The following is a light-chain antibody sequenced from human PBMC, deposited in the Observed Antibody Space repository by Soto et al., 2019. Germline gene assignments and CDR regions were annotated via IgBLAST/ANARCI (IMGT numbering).Light chain of an antibody. J-gene: IGLJ3*02. CDR1: SSDVGGYNY. V-gene: IGLV2-14*01. Sequence: QSVLTQPASVSGSPGQSITISCTGTSSDVGGYNYVSWYQQHPGKAPKLMIYEVSNRPSGVSNRFSGSKSGNTASLAISGLQSEDEADYYCAGWDDSLNGWVFGGGTQLTVL. CDR2: EVS. CDR3: AGWDDSLNGWV.